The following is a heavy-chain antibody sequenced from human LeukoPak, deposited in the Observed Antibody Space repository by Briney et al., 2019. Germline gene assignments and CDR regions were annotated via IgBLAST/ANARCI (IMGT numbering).Heavy chain of an antibody. CDR2: IIPIFGTA. CDR3: ARGGPLGYCSSTSCQGWFDP. D-gene: IGHD2-2*01. Sequence: SVKVSCKASGGTFSSYAISWVRQAPGQGLEWMGGIIPIFGTANYAQKFQGRVTITADESTSTAYMELSSLRSEDTAVYYCARGGPLGYCSSTSCQGWFDPWGQGTLVTVSS. CDR1: GGTFSSYA. J-gene: IGHJ5*02. V-gene: IGHV1-69*13.